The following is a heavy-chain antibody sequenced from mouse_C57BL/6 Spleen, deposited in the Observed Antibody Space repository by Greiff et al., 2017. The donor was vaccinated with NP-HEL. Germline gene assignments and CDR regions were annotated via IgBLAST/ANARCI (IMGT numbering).Heavy chain of an antibody. J-gene: IGHJ4*01. D-gene: IGHD2-3*01. CDR3: ARLGYDGYYDYAMDY. V-gene: IGHV5-6*01. CDR1: GFTFSSYG. CDR2: ISSGGSYT. Sequence: EVKLVESGGDLVKPGGSLKLSCAASGFTFSSYGMSWVRQTPDKRLEWVATISSGGSYTYYPDSVKGRFTISRDNAKNTLYLQMSSRKSEDTAMYYCARLGYDGYYDYAMDYWGQGTSVTVSS.